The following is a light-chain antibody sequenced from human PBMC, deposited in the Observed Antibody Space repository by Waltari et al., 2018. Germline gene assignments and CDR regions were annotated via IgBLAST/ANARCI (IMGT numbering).Light chain of an antibody. CDR2: GKN. CDR3: HSRDSSGDVL. CDR1: SARSYY. V-gene: IGLV3-19*01. J-gene: IGLJ2*01. Sequence: SSELTQAPAVSVPLGNTVRLTCQGGSARSYYVSWLQQKPGQAPAFVIYGKNNRPPGIADRFAASSSGSTASLTIIGAQAEDEADYYCHSRDSSGDVLIGGGTKLTVV.